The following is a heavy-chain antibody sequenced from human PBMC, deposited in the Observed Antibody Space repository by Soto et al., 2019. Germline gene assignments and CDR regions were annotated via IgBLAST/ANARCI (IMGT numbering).Heavy chain of an antibody. CDR1: GDTFSFYT. CDR2: VNPILAMS. CDR3: ATSYGSGSSPFDY. Sequence: QVQLVQSGAEVKKPGYSVKVSCKASGDTFSFYTLNWIRQAPGQGFEWVGRVNPILAMSSSAHKFQGRVSMFADKSTGTDYMELRSLRSADTAVYYCATSYGSGSSPFDYWGQGALVSVSS. J-gene: IGHJ4*02. D-gene: IGHD3-10*01. V-gene: IGHV1-69*02.